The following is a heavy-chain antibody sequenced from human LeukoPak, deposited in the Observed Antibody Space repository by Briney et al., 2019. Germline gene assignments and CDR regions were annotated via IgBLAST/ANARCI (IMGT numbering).Heavy chain of an antibody. Sequence: GGSLRLSCASSGFTFSRYWMSWVRQAPGKGLERVANIRQDGGEKSYVDSVKGRFTISRDNADNSMYLQMNSLRGEDTAVYYCGRVIAGAIDYWGQGTLVTVSS. CDR1: GFTFSRYW. J-gene: IGHJ4*02. CDR2: IRQDGGEK. CDR3: GRVIAGAIDY. D-gene: IGHD6-13*01. V-gene: IGHV3-7*01.